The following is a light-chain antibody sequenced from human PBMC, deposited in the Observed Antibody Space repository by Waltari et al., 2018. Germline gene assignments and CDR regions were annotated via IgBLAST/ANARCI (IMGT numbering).Light chain of an antibody. V-gene: IGKV3-15*01. CDR3: QQYYTTPFT. CDR1: QSVGNR. J-gene: IGKJ3*01. Sequence: EIVMTQSPATLSMSPGERATLSCRASQSVGNRLAWYQQKPGQTPRLLIYGASTRATGVPDRISGSGSGTEFTLTISSLQAEDVAVYYCQQYYTTPFTFGPGTKVDIK. CDR2: GAS.